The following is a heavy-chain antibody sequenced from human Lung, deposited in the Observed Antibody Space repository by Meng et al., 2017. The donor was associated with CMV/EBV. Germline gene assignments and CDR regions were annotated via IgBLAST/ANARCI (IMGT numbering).Heavy chain of an antibody. Sequence: ASVXVSXKASGYTFTSYNIHWVRQAPGQGLEWMGWINTKSGDTDYAPKFHGRVTMTRDTSISTAYMEVTRLTSDDTATYYCARRWDYWSGFQTGYGLDGWGQGXTVTVSS. CDR2: INTKSGDT. CDR1: GYTFTSYN. J-gene: IGHJ6*01. D-gene: IGHD3-3*01. CDR3: ARRWDYWSGFQTGYGLDG. V-gene: IGHV1-2*02.